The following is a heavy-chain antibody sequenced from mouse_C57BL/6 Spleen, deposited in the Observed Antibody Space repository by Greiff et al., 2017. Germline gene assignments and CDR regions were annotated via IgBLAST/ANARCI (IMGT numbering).Heavy chain of an antibody. D-gene: IGHD1-1*01. V-gene: IGHV14-4*01. Sequence: EVQLQQSGAELVRPGASVKLSCTASGFNIKDDYMHWVKQRPEQGLEWIGWIDPENGDTEYASKFQGKATITADTSSNTAYLQLSSLTSEDNAVYYCTTSYYGSSYDWYFDVWGTGTTVTVSS. CDR2: IDPENGDT. J-gene: IGHJ1*03. CDR3: TTSYYGSSYDWYFDV. CDR1: GFNIKDDY.